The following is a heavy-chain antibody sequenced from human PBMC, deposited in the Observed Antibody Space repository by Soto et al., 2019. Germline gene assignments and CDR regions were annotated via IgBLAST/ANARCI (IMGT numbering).Heavy chain of an antibody. J-gene: IGHJ5*02. CDR3: ARASGSSYWFDP. V-gene: IGHV3-30*03. Sequence: PGGSLRLSCAASGFTFSSYGMHWVRQAPGKGLEWVAVISYDGSNKYYADSVKGRFTISRDNSKNTLYLQMNSLRAEDTAVYYCARASGSSYWFDPWGQGTLVTVSS. D-gene: IGHD1-26*01. CDR2: ISYDGSNK. CDR1: GFTFSSYG.